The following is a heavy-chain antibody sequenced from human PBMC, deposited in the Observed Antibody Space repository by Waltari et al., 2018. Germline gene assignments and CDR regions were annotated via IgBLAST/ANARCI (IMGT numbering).Heavy chain of an antibody. CDR1: GFPFSSSW. J-gene: IGHJ4*02. Sequence: EVQVVESGGGLVQPGGSLGLSCSVPGFPFSSSWMTWVSQAPGKGLEWVANIKTDGSETYYVDSVKGRFTISRDNTKNSLYLQMSSLRAEDTAVYYCAIGGVETSWYWRYWGQGTLVTVSS. V-gene: IGHV3-7*01. CDR2: IKTDGSET. CDR3: AIGGVETSWYWRY. D-gene: IGHD6-13*01.